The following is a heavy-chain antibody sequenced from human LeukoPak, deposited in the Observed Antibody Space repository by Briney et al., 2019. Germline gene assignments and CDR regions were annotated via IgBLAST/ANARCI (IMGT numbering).Heavy chain of an antibody. V-gene: IGHV1-46*01. CDR1: GYTFTSYY. CDR3: ARCTNGVCYFDY. Sequence: ASVKVSCKASGYTFTSYYMHWVRQAPGQGLEWMGIINPSGGSTSYAQKFQGRVTMTRDMSTSTVYMELSSLRSEDTAVYYCARCTNGVCYFDYWGQGTLVTVSS. CDR2: INPSGGST. D-gene: IGHD2-8*01. J-gene: IGHJ4*02.